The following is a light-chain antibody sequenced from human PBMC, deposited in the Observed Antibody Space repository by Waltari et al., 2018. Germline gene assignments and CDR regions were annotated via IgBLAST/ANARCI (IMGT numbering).Light chain of an antibody. Sequence: EIVVTQSPGTLSLSPGERATLSCRASQSVSSYLAWYQQKPGHAPRLLISDASNRATGIPARFSGSGSGTDFTLTISSLEPEDSAIYYCQQRTNWPPRVTFGPGTKVDIK. CDR2: DAS. J-gene: IGKJ3*01. CDR3: QQRTNWPPRVT. V-gene: IGKV3-11*01. CDR1: QSVSSY.